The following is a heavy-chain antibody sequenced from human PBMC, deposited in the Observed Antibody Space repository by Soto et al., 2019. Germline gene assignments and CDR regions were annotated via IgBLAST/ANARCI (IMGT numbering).Heavy chain of an antibody. CDR1: GFTFSSYG. V-gene: IGHV3-33*01. Sequence: GGSLRLSCAASGFTFSSYGMHWVRQAPGKGLEWVAVIWYDGSNKYYADSVKGRFTISRDNSKNTLYLQMNSLRAEDTAVYYCAREAFEWEVPVGVYFQHWGQGTLVTVSS. J-gene: IGHJ1*01. CDR3: AREAFEWEVPVGVYFQH. CDR2: IWYDGSNK. D-gene: IGHD1-26*01.